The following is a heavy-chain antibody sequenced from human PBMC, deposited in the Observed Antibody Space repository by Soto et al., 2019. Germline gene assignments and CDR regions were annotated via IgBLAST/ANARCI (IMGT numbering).Heavy chain of an antibody. V-gene: IGHV3-30-3*01. CDR2: ISYDGSNK. CDR1: GFTFSSYA. CDR3: AREDHSGYVNFDY. D-gene: IGHD5-12*01. J-gene: IGHJ4*02. Sequence: QVQLVESGGGVVQPGRSLRLSCAASGFTFSSYAMHWVRQAPGKGLEWVAVISYDGSNKYYADSVKGRFTISRDNSKNSLYLQMNSLRAEDTAVYYCAREDHSGYVNFDYWGQGPLVTVSS.